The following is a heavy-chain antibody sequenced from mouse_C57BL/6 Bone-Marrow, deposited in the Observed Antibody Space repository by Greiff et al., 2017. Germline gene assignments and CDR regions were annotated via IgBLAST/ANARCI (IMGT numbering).Heavy chain of an antibody. CDR3: TTGGPLRSHY. J-gene: IGHJ2*01. Sequence: EVQLQQSGAELVRPGASVKLSCTASGFNIKDDYMHWVKQRPEQGLEWIGWIDPENGDTEYASKFQGKATITADTSSNTAYLQLSSLTSEDTAVYYCTTGGPLRSHYWGQGTTLTVSS. D-gene: IGHD1-1*01. CDR1: GFNIKDDY. V-gene: IGHV14-4*01. CDR2: IDPENGDT.